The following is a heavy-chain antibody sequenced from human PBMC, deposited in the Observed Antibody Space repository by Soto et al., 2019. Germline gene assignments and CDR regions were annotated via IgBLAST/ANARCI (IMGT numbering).Heavy chain of an antibody. J-gene: IGHJ4*02. D-gene: IGHD2-15*01. CDR2: ISHSGHIT. CDR1: GFNFNDYY. Sequence: QVQLVESGGGLVKPGGSLRLSCAASGFNFNDYYMSWIRQAPGKGLEWLSYISHSGHITNYTDPVKGRFTISRDNAKNSLSLQMSSLRAEDTAVYYCARRGGPGDYWGQGTLVTVSS. CDR3: ARRGGPGDY. V-gene: IGHV3-11*01.